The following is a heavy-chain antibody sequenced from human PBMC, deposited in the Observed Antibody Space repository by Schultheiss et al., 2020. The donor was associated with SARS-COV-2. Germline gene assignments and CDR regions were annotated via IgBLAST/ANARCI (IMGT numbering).Heavy chain of an antibody. J-gene: IGHJ6*02. V-gene: IGHV3-64*04. CDR3: AREPSLRGYSGSPYGMDV. D-gene: IGHD5-12*01. Sequence: GGSLRLSCSASGFTFSSYAMHWVRQAPGKGLEYVSAISSNGGSTYYADSVKGRFTISRDNSKNTLYLQMNSLRAEDTAVYYCAREPSLRGYSGSPYGMDVWGQGTTVTVSS. CDR2: ISSNGGST. CDR1: GFTFSSYA.